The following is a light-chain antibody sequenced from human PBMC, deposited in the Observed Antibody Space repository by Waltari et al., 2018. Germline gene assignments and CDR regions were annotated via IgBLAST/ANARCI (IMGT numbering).Light chain of an antibody. CDR1: QSVSTK. Sequence: EIVLTQSPATLSVSPGERATLSCRASQSVSTKVAWYQQRPGQAPRLLIYAASSRATGVPARFGGSGSETDFTLTISGLQAEDVAVYYCQQYLSAPFTFGQGTRLEIK. CDR3: QQYLSAPFT. CDR2: AAS. V-gene: IGKV3-15*01. J-gene: IGKJ5*01.